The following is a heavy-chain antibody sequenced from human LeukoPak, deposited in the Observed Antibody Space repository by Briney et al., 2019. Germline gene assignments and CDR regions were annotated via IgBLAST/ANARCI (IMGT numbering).Heavy chain of an antibody. J-gene: IGHJ5*02. V-gene: IGHV3-15*01. CDR2: IKSKTDGGTT. CDR3: TTGIYSESPLSFDP. CDR1: GFTSSNAW. Sequence: SGRSLRLSCAASGFTSSNAWMSWVRQAPGKGLEWVGRIKSKTDGGTTDYAAPVKGRFTISRDDSKNTLYLQMNSLKTEGTAVYYCTTGIYSESPLSFDPWGQGTLVTVSS. D-gene: IGHD1-26*01.